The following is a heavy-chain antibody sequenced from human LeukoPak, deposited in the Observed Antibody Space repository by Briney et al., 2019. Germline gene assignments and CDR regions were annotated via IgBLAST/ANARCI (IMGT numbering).Heavy chain of an antibody. J-gene: IGHJ4*02. CDR2: ISSSSSTI. CDR3: ARGSLEGAMDY. Sequence: GGSLRLSCAASGFTFSSYSMNWVRQAPGKGLEWVSYISSSSSTIYYADSVKGRFTISRDNSKNTLYLQMNSLRAEDTAVYYCARGSLEGAMDYWGQGTLVTVSS. CDR1: GFTFSSYS. D-gene: IGHD1-26*01. V-gene: IGHV3-48*01.